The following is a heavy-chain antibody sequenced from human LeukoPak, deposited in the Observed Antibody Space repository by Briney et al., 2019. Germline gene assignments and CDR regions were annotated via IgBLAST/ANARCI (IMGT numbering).Heavy chain of an antibody. CDR2: INHSGST. J-gene: IGHJ3*02. D-gene: IGHD6-13*01. CDR1: GGSFSGYY. CDR3: ARAPNFPGRQLAPGDAFDI. V-gene: IGHV4-34*01. Sequence: PSETLSLTCAVYGGSFSGYYWSWICQPPGKGLEWIGEINHSGSTNYNPSLKSRVTISVDTSKNQFSLKLSSVTAADTAVYYCARAPNFPGRQLAPGDAFDIWGQGTMVTVSS.